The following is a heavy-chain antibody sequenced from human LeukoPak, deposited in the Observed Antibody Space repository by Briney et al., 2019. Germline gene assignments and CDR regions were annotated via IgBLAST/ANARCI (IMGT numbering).Heavy chain of an antibody. J-gene: IGHJ6*04. Sequence: SQTLSLTCTVSGGSISSYYWSWIRQPPGKGLEWIGYLYYSGSNNYNPSLKSRVTISVDTSKNPFSLKLSSVTAADTAVYYCARDLAAAGPAGYYYYYGMDVWGKGTTVTVSS. V-gene: IGHV4-59*01. CDR1: GGSISSYY. CDR3: ARDLAAAGPAGYYYYYGMDV. D-gene: IGHD6-13*01. CDR2: LYYSGSN.